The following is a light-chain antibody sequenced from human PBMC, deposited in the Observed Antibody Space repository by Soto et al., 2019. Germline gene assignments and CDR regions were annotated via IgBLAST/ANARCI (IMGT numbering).Light chain of an antibody. CDR1: QSIDSW. V-gene: IGKV1-5*03. Sequence: DIQMTQSPSTLSASVGDRVTITCRASQSIDSWLAWYQHKPGKAPKLLIYKASSLESGVPSRFSGSGSGTEFPLTISSLQPDDFATYYCQHYDSYPWTFGQGTKVEIK. J-gene: IGKJ1*01. CDR3: QHYDSYPWT. CDR2: KAS.